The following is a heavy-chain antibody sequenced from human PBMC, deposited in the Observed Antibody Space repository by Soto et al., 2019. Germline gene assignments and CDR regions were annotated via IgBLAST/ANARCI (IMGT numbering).Heavy chain of an antibody. CDR1: GYTLTELS. CDR2: FDPEDGET. V-gene: IGHV1-24*01. CDR3: ATGYDFWSGYYLFDY. D-gene: IGHD3-3*01. Sequence: ASVKVSCKVSGYTLTELSMHWVRQAPGKGLEWMGGFDPEDGETIYAQKFQGRVTMTEDTSTDTAYMELSSLRSEDTAVYYCATGYDFWSGYYLFDYWGQGTLVTVSS. J-gene: IGHJ4*02.